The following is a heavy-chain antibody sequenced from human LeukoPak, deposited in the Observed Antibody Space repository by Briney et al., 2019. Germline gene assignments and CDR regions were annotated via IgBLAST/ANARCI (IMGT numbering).Heavy chain of an antibody. Sequence: GASVKVSCKASGYTFTTYAMHWVRQAPGQGLEWMGWINADNGNTKYSQNFQGRVTITRDTSASTAYMELRSLRSDDTAVYYCARDLPAKQDSYGHNWFDPWGQGTLVTVSS. J-gene: IGHJ5*02. D-gene: IGHD5-18*01. CDR2: INADNGNT. CDR1: GYTFTTYA. CDR3: ARDLPAKQDSYGHNWFDP. V-gene: IGHV1-3*01.